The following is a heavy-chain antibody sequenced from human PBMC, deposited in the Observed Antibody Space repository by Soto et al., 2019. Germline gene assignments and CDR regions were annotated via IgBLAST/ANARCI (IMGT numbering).Heavy chain of an antibody. V-gene: IGHV1-69*12. Sequence: QVQLVQSGAEVKKPGSSVKVSCKASGGTFSNYALISWVRQAPGQGLEWMGGIIPIDATVNYAQKFQGRITITADESMTTAHMDLGSLRSEDTAVYYCARDLLGFGYTYGDVWGQGTTVTVSS. CDR1: GGTFSNYA. J-gene: IGHJ6*01. CDR2: IIPIDATV. CDR3: ARDLLGFGYTYGDV. D-gene: IGHD3-10*01.